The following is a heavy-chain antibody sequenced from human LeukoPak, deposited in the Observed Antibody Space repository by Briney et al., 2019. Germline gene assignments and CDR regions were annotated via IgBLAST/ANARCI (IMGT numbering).Heavy chain of an antibody. CDR2: ISNNDDST. J-gene: IGHJ1*01. CDR3: APNSCGSGSHEYFQH. D-gene: IGHD3-10*01. Sequence: GGSLRLSCAASGFTFSSHAMSWVRQAPGKGLEWVSAISNNDDSTFYADSVRGPFIISRDNSKDTLYLQMNSLRAEDTAVYCCAPNSCGSGSHEYFQHWGEGTLVTVSS. CDR1: GFTFSSHA. V-gene: IGHV3-23*01.